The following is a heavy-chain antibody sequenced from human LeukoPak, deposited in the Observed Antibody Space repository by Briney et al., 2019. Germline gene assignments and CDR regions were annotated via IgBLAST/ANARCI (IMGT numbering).Heavy chain of an antibody. J-gene: IGHJ4*02. CDR2: IYTSGST. D-gene: IGHD3-22*01. Sequence: PSETLSLTCTVSGGPISSYYWSWIRQPAGKGLEWIGRIYTSGSTNYNPSLKSRVTISVDTSKNQFSLKLSSVTAADTAVYYCARAPEYDSSGYYLDYWGQGTLVTVSS. CDR1: GGPISSYY. V-gene: IGHV4-4*07. CDR3: ARAPEYDSSGYYLDY.